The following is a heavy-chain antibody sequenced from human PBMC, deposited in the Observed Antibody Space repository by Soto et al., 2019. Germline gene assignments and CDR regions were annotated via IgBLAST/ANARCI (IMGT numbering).Heavy chain of an antibody. CDR2: IYYNGST. Sequence: SETLSLTCTVSGGSISSSSYYWGWIRQPPGKGLEWIGSIYYNGSTYYNPSLKSRVTISVDTSKNQFSLKLSSVTAADTAVYYCARLQQWLVMYWGQGTLVTVSS. J-gene: IGHJ4*02. V-gene: IGHV4-39*01. CDR3: ARLQQWLVMY. CDR1: GGSISSSSYY. D-gene: IGHD6-19*01.